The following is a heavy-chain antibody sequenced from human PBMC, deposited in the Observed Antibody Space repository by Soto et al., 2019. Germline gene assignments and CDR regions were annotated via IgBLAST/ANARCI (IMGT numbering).Heavy chain of an antibody. CDR1: GFTFGDYA. V-gene: IGHV3-49*03. Sequence: GGSLRLSCASSGFTFGDYAMSWFRQAPGKGLEWVGFIRSKSYGGTAQYVASVEDRFTISRDDSKSVAYLQMNTLKTDDTAVYFCSRPHDTGTYFYFDLWGQGTLVTVS. CDR3: SRPHDTGTYFYFDL. CDR2: IRSKSYGGTA. D-gene: IGHD1-26*01. J-gene: IGHJ4*02.